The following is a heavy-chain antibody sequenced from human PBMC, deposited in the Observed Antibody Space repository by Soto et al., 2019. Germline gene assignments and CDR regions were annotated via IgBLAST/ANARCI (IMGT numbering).Heavy chain of an antibody. CDR1: GFTFSASV. CDR2: ISYGGNNK. V-gene: IGHV3-30-3*01. Sequence: QVQLVESGGGVVQPGGSLRLSCAASGFTFSASVMHWVRQAPGKGLEWMAIISYGGNNKYYADSVKGRFTISRDISESTLYLQMNSLRAEDTAVYYCAREEFKAGRGHFDYWGQGTLVSVSS. CDR3: AREEFKAGRGHFDY. J-gene: IGHJ4*02. D-gene: IGHD6-13*01.